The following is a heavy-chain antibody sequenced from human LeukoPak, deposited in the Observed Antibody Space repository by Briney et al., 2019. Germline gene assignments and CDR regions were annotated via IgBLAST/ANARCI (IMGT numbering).Heavy chain of an antibody. J-gene: IGHJ6*03. Sequence: PSETLSLTCTVSDDPINSGVYYWNWIRQPAGTGLEWIGHIYTSGTTTNSNPSLKSRVAISLDTSKNHFSLKLSSVTAADTAVYYCARAKKRSGRSRNFYLDVWGKGTTVTVSS. CDR1: DDPINSGVYY. CDR3: ARAKKRSGRSRNFYLDV. CDR2: IYTSGTTT. V-gene: IGHV4-61*09. D-gene: IGHD1-26*01.